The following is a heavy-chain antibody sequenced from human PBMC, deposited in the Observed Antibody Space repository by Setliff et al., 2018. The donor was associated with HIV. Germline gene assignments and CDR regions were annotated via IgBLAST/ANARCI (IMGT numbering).Heavy chain of an antibody. Sequence: GGSLRLSYAASEFTFSSYAMNWVRQAPGKGLEWVSGISGRGDTTYYADSVKGRFTISRDNSKNTLHLQMNSLRAEDTAIYYCAKAPLPSSGWSPDAFDIWGQGTMVTVSS. CDR3: AKAPLPSSGWSPDAFDI. J-gene: IGHJ3*02. D-gene: IGHD6-19*01. CDR2: ISGRGDTT. CDR1: EFTFSSYA. V-gene: IGHV3-23*01.